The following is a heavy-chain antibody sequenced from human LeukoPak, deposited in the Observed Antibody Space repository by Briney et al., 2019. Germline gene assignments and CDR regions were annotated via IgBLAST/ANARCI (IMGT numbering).Heavy chain of an antibody. CDR1: GDSISSYY. CDR3: ARDFWSGFFP. CDR2: FHYSGNT. J-gene: IGHJ4*02. D-gene: IGHD3-3*01. Sequence: PSETLSLTCTVSGDSISSYYWSWIRQPPGKELEWIGCFHYSGNTSYNPSLKSRVTISVDTSKNQFSLKLTSVTAADTAVYFCARDFWSGFFPWGQGTLVTVSA. V-gene: IGHV4-59*01.